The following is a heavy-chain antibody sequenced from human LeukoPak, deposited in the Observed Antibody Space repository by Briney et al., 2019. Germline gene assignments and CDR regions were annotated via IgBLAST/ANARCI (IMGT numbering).Heavy chain of an antibody. CDR1: GFTFSGYC. CDR3: AKGSSSWYYFDY. J-gene: IGHJ4*02. V-gene: IGHV3-43D*04. Sequence: GGSLRLSCAASGFTFSGYCMHWVRQAPGKGLEWVSLISSNGGSTYYADSVKGRFTISRDNSKNSLYLQMNSLRAEDTALYYCAKGSSSWYYFDYWGQGTLVTVSS. CDR2: ISSNGGST. D-gene: IGHD6-13*01.